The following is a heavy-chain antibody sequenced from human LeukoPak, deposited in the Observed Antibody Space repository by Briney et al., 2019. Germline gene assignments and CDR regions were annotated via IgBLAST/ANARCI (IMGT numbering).Heavy chain of an antibody. Sequence: SETLSLTCTVSGGSVSSGGDYWNWIRQHPGKGLEWIGYIYYSGSTYYNPSLKSRVTTSVDTSNNQFSLKLSSVTAADTAVYYCARRGRTIFGGVDVWGHGTTVIVSS. CDR3: ARRGRTIFGGVDV. CDR2: IYYSGST. D-gene: IGHD3-3*01. V-gene: IGHV4-31*03. J-gene: IGHJ6*01. CDR1: GGSVSSGGDY.